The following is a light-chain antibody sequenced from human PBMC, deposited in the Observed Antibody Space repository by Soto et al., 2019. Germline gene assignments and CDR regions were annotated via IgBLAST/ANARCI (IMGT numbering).Light chain of an antibody. CDR3: QSYDSSNRV. V-gene: IGLV6-57*01. J-gene: IGLJ2*01. Sequence: LTQPHCVSESPGKTVTISFTRSSGSIASNYVQWYQQRPGSSPTTVIYEDNQRPSGVPDRFSGSIDSSSNSASLTISGLKTEDEADYYCQSYDSSNRVFGGGTKLTVL. CDR1: SGSIASNY. CDR2: EDN.